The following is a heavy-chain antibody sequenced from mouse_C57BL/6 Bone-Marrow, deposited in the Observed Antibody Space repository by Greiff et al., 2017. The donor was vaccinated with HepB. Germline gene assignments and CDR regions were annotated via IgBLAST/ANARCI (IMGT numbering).Heavy chain of an antibody. CDR1: GYSITSGYY. Sequence: EVQRVESGPGLVKPSQSLSLTCSVTGYSITSGYYWNWIRQFPGNKLEWMGYISYDGSNNYNPSLKNRISITRDTSKNQFFLKLNSVTTEDTATYYWARSDYYGSSDDYFDYWGQGTTLTVSS. D-gene: IGHD1-1*01. V-gene: IGHV3-6*01. J-gene: IGHJ2*01. CDR2: ISYDGSN. CDR3: ARSDYYGSSDDYFDY.